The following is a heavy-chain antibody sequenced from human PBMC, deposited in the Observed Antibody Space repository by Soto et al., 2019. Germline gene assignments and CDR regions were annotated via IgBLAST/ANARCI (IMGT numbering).Heavy chain of an antibody. V-gene: IGHV1-2*04. CDR2: INPNSGGT. CDR1: GYTFTGYY. J-gene: IGHJ4*02. CDR3: ARASYSSGWYGTERKYYFDY. Sequence: ASVKVSCRASGYTFTGYYIHWVRQAPGQGLEWMGWINPNSGGTNYAQKFQGWVTMTRDTSISTAYMELSRLGSDDTAVYYCARASYSSGWYGTERKYYFDYWGQGTLVTVSS. D-gene: IGHD6-19*01.